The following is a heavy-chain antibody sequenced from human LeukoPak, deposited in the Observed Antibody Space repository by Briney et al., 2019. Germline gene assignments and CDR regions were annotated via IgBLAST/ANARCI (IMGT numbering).Heavy chain of an antibody. CDR2: FDPEDGET. D-gene: IGHD3-22*01. Sequence: GASVKVSCKVSGYTLTELSMHWVRQAPGKGPEWMGGFDPEDGETIYAQKFQGRVTMTEDTSTDTAYMELSSLRSEDTAVYYCATVSGYYDSSGYDWGQGTLVTVSS. CDR3: ATVSGYYDSSGYD. CDR1: GYTLTELS. V-gene: IGHV1-24*01. J-gene: IGHJ4*02.